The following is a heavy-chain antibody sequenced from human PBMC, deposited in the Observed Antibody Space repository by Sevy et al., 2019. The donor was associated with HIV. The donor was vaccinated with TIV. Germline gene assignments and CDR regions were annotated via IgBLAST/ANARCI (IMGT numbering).Heavy chain of an antibody. CDR2: IAYDGSNK. CDR3: AKTPVRLVATINGPDY. J-gene: IGHJ4*02. D-gene: IGHD5-12*01. V-gene: IGHV3-30*18. Sequence: AGSLRLSCAASGFTFSSDGMHWVHQAPGKELEWVAVIAYDGSNKYYADSVKGRFTISRDNSKNTLYLQMNSLRTEDTAVYYCAKTPVRLVATINGPDYWGQGTLVTVSS. CDR1: GFTFSSDG.